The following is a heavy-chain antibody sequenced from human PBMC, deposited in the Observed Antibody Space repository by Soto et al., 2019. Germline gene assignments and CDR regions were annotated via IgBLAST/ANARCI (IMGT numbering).Heavy chain of an antibody. CDR2: ISGSGGST. D-gene: IGHD3-10*01. CDR3: AKDREYYYGSGGVNWFDP. Sequence: GGSLRLSCAASGFTFSSYAMSWVRQAPGKGLEWVSAISGSGGSTYYADSVKGRFTISRDNSKNTLYLQMNSLRAEDTAVYYCAKDREYYYGSGGVNWFDPWGQGTLVTVSS. CDR1: GFTFSSYA. J-gene: IGHJ5*02. V-gene: IGHV3-23*01.